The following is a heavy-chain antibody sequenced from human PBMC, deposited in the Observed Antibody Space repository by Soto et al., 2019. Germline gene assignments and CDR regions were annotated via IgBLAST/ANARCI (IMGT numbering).Heavy chain of an antibody. V-gene: IGHV3-74*01. D-gene: IGHD2-2*02. CDR3: VRGACTKTSCYILDY. J-gene: IGHJ4*02. CDR2: INIDGSSA. CDR1: GFTLRDFW. Sequence: PGGSLRLSCAASGFTLRDFWMHWVRQAPGKGLVWVSRINIDGSSASYADSVKGRFTMSRDNAKNTLFLQMNVLRVEDTAVYYCVRGACTKTSCYILDYWGPGIQVTVSS.